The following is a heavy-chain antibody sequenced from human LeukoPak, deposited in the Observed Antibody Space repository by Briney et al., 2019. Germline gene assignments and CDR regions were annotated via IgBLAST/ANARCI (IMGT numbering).Heavy chain of an antibody. CDR1: GYTFTGYY. CDR2: INPNSGGT. D-gene: IGHD6-6*01. V-gene: IGHV1-2*02. CDR3: ARYSSSSYYYYYYMDV. J-gene: IGHJ6*03. Sequence: ASVKVSCKASGYTFTGYYMHWVRQAPGQGLEWMGWINPNSGGTNYAQKQGRVTMTRDTSISTAYMELRSLRSDDTAVYYCARYSSSSYYYYYYMDVWGKGTTVTVSS.